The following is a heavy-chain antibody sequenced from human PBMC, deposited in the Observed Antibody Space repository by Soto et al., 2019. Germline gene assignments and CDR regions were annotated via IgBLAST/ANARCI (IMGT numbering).Heavy chain of an antibody. J-gene: IGHJ4*02. Sequence: SETLSLICTVSGSSISSGDYYWSWIRQPPGKGLEKLGYIYYRGSTYYNPSLKSRVTMSVDTSKNQFSLKLSSVTAADTAVYYCVRGVVVSVGTWGLYADVLSVAPLDYWGQGTLVTVSS. CDR1: GSSISSGDYY. V-gene: IGHV4-30-4*01. D-gene: IGHD6-13*01. CDR2: IYYRGST. CDR3: VRGVVVSVGTWGLYADVLSVAPLDY.